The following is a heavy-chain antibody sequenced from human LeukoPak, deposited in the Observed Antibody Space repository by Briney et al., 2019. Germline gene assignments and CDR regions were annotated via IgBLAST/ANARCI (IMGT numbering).Heavy chain of an antibody. Sequence: GGSLRLSCAASGFTFSSYNMYWVRQAPGKGLEWVAVISYDGSNKYYADSVKGRFTISRDNSKNTLYLQMNSLRAEDTAVYYCAREFDSSSWSYYFDYWGQGTLVTVSS. CDR1: GFTFSSYN. V-gene: IGHV3-30*19. D-gene: IGHD6-13*01. CDR2: ISYDGSNK. J-gene: IGHJ4*02. CDR3: AREFDSSSWSYYFDY.